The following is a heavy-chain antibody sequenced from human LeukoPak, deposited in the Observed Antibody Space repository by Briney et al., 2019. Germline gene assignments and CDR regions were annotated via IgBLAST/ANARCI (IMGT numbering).Heavy chain of an antibody. CDR1: GYTFTSYD. Sequence: ASVKVSCKASGYTFTSYDINWVRQATGQGLEWMGWMNPNSGNTGYAQKFQGRVTITRNTSISTAYMELSSLRSEDTAVYYCARDGAGTGYFDYWGQGTLVTVSS. CDR3: ARDGAGTGYFDY. D-gene: IGHD6-19*01. V-gene: IGHV1-8*03. J-gene: IGHJ4*02. CDR2: MNPNSGNT.